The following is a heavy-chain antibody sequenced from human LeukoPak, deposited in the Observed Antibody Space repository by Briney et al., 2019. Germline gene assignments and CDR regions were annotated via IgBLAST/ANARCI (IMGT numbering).Heavy chain of an antibody. D-gene: IGHD6-13*01. Sequence: PGGSLRLSCAASGFTFSSYSMNWVRQAPGRGLEWVSSISSSSSYIYYADSVKGRFTISRDNAKNSLYLQMNSLRAEDTAVYYCARDPRWVGSSWIQFDYWGQGTLVTVSS. V-gene: IGHV3-21*01. CDR3: ARDPRWVGSSWIQFDY. CDR1: GFTFSSYS. CDR2: ISSSSSYI. J-gene: IGHJ4*02.